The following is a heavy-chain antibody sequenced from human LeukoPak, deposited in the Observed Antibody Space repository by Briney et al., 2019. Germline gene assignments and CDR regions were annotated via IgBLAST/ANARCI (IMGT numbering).Heavy chain of an antibody. Sequence: GGSLRLSCAASGFTFSGYWMHWVRQAPGKGLVWVSYTNIDGSRTAYADSVKGRFTISRDNAKSTLYLQMSSLRAEDTAVYYCAREAYCGGDCYLNYWGQGTLVTVSS. V-gene: IGHV3-74*01. CDR1: GFTFSGYW. CDR2: TNIDGSRT. D-gene: IGHD2-21*02. CDR3: AREAYCGGDCYLNY. J-gene: IGHJ4*02.